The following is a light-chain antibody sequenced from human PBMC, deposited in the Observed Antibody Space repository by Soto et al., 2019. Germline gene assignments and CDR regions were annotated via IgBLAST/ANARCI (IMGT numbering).Light chain of an antibody. J-gene: IGKJ5*01. CDR3: QQHNQRPIT. CDR2: YIS. CDR1: QSAGNF. V-gene: IGKV3D-15*01. Sequence: EIVMTQSPATLSVSPGETASLSCRASQSAGNFLAWYQQKPGQAPRLLIYYISTRATGIPATFSGSGSGTEFTLTINSLQSEDSAVYYCQQHNQRPITFGQGTRLEIK.